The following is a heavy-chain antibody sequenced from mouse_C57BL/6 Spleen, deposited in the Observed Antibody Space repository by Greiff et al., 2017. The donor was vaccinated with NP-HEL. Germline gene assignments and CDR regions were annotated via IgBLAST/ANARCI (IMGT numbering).Heavy chain of an antibody. CDR1: GYTFTSYW. J-gene: IGHJ3*01. Sequence: QVQLQQPGTELVKPGASVKLSCKASGYTFTSYWMHWVKQRPGQGLEWIGNINPSNGGTNYNEKFKSKATLTVDKSSSTAYMQLSSLTSEDSAVYYCARSGFTTVVAPPGFAYWGQGTLVTVSA. D-gene: IGHD1-1*01. CDR2: INPSNGGT. CDR3: ARSGFTTVVAPPGFAY. V-gene: IGHV1-53*01.